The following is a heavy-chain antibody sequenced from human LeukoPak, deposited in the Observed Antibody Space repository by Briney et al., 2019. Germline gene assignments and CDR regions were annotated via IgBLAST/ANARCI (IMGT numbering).Heavy chain of an antibody. CDR2: IWYDGSNK. Sequence: GGSLRLSCAASGFIFGNFALHWVRRAPGKGLEWVAVIWYDGSNKYYADSVKGRFTISRDNSKNTLYLQMNSLRAEDTAVYYCARFRGFGEPRMDVWGQGTTVTVSS. J-gene: IGHJ6*02. CDR1: GFIFGNFA. CDR3: ARFRGFGEPRMDV. V-gene: IGHV3-33*08. D-gene: IGHD3-10*01.